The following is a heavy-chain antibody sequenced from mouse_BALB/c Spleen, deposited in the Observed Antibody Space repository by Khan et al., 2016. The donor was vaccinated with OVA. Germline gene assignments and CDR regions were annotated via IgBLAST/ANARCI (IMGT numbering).Heavy chain of an antibody. CDR2: INPSNGYT. Sequence: QVQLQQPGAELARPGASVKMSCKASGYTFTNYTIHWIKQRPGQGLEWIGYINPSNGYTNYNQKFRDKATLTADKSSTTAYMQLSSLTSDDSAVYNCESNGADHRNDGWFAYWGQGTLVTVSA. CDR1: GYTFTNYT. V-gene: IGHV1-4*01. J-gene: IGHJ3*01. D-gene: IGHD2-14*01. CDR3: ESNGADHRNDGWFAY.